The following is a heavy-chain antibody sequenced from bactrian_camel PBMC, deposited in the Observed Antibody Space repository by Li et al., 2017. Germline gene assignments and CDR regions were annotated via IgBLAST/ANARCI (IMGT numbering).Heavy chain of an antibody. Sequence: QVQLVESGGGLVRPGGSLRLSCATSGFTSRAYYITWVRQAPGKGLEWVSSIYSDGSATYYADSVKGRFTISRDNAKNTLYLQLNALKTDDTAMYYCTNGGKVVGWLRPPGDAWGQGTQVTVS. CDR3: TNGGKVVGWLRPPGDA. J-gene: IGHJ6*01. D-gene: IGHD2*01. CDR1: GFTSRAYY. V-gene: IGHV3S6*01. CDR2: IYSDGSAT.